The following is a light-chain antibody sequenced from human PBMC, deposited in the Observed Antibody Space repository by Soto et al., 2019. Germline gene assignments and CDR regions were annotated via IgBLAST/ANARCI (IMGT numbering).Light chain of an antibody. CDR1: GGHSGDA. Sequence: QLVLTQSPSASASLGASVKLTCTLSGGHSGDAIAWLRQQPDQGPRYLMKIKSDGSYRKGDGIPDRFSGSISGAERYLAISSLQSEDEADYYCQAWVTGIRVFGGGTQLTVL. CDR2: IKSDGSY. V-gene: IGLV4-69*01. J-gene: IGLJ2*01. CDR3: QAWVTGIRV.